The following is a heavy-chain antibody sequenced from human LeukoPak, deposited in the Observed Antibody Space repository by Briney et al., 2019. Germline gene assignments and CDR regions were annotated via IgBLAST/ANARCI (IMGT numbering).Heavy chain of an antibody. Sequence: ASVKVSCKASGYTFTGYYMHWVRQAPGQGLEWMGWINPNSGGTNYAQKFQGRVTMTRDMSTSTVYMELSSLRSEDTAVYYCARDRYGDYARRYFDYWGQGTLVTVSS. V-gene: IGHV1-2*02. CDR2: INPNSGGT. D-gene: IGHD4-17*01. CDR3: ARDRYGDYARRYFDY. J-gene: IGHJ4*02. CDR1: GYTFTGYY.